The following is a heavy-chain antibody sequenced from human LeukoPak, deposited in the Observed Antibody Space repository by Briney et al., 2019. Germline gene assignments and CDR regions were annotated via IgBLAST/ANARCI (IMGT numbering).Heavy chain of an antibody. V-gene: IGHV4-39*01. CDR3: ARAGRGNGDYDY. J-gene: IGHJ4*02. CDR1: GVSISSSSYY. Sequence: SETLSLTCTVSGVSISSSSYYWGWIRQPPGKGLEWIGSIYYSGRTYYNPSLKSRVNISVDTSKNQFSLKLCSVTAADTAVYYCARAGRGNGDYDYWGQGTLVTVSS. CDR2: IYYSGRT. D-gene: IGHD4-17*01.